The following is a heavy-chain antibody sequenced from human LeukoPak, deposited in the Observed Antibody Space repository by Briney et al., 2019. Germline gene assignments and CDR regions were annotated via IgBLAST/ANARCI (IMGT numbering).Heavy chain of an antibody. CDR3: ARARPYSSGWYYQEWFDP. CDR1: GGSFSGYY. V-gene: IGHV4-34*01. J-gene: IGHJ5*02. Sequence: SETLSLTCAGYGGSFSGYYWSWIPQPPGKGLEWIGEINHSGSTNYNPSLKSRVTISVDTSKNQFSLKLSSVTAADTAVYYCARARPYSSGWYYQEWFDPWGQGTLVTVSS. D-gene: IGHD6-19*01. CDR2: INHSGST.